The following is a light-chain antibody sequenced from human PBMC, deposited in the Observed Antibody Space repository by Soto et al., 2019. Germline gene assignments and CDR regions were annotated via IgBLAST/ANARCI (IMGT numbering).Light chain of an antibody. CDR2: GAS. V-gene: IGKV3-20*01. Sequence: EIVLTQSPGTLSLSPGERATLSCRASQSVSSNYLAWYQQKPGQATRLLIYGASNRATAIPDRFSGSGSGTDFTLTISRLEHEDVAVYYCQQYGGSRWTFGQGTRVDI. CDR1: QSVSSNY. CDR3: QQYGGSRWT. J-gene: IGKJ1*01.